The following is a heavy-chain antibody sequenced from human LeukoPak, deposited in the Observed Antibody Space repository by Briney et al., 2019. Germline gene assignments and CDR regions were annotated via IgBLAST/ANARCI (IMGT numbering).Heavy chain of an antibody. CDR2: ISAYNGNT. CDR3: ARVSPGLSPQLNRYYYYYYYYMDV. CDR1: GYTFTSYG. Sequence: ASVNVAWKASGYTFTSYGISWVRQAPGQGLEWMGWISAYNGNTNYAQKLQGRVTMTTDTSTSTAYMELRSLRSDDTAVYYCARVSPGLSPQLNRYYYYYYYYMDVWGKGTTVTVSS. J-gene: IGHJ6*03. V-gene: IGHV1-18*01. D-gene: IGHD3-9*01.